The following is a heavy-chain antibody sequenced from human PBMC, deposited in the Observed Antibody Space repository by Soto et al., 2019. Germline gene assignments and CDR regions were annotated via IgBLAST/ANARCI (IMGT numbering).Heavy chain of an antibody. CDR3: AKGHDYGEHPEVCGVDP. V-gene: IGHV3-23*01. J-gene: IGHJ5*02. CDR1: GFTFSSYA. CDR2: ISGSGGST. D-gene: IGHD4-17*01. Sequence: EVQLLESGGGLVQPGGSLRLSCAASGFTFSSYAMRWVRQAPGKGLEWVSAISGSGGSTYYADSVKGRFTISRDNSKNTLYLQMNSLRAEDTAVYYCAKGHDYGEHPEVCGVDPWGQGTLVTVSS.